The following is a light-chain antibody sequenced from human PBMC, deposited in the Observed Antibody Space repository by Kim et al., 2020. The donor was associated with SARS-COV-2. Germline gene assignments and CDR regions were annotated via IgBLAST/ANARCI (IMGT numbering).Light chain of an antibody. Sequence: QSALTQPRSVSGSPGQSVTISCTGTSSDAGAYNHVSWYQQHPGKAPKLIINDVNKGPSGVPDRFSGYKSGNTAFLIISGLQAEDAGDYYCCSFAGPDIYVFGSGTKVTVL. J-gene: IGLJ1*01. CDR1: SSDAGAYNH. V-gene: IGLV2-11*01. CDR2: DVN. CDR3: CSFAGPDIYV.